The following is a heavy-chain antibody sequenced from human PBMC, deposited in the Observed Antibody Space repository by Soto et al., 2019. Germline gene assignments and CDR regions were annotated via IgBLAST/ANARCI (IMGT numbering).Heavy chain of an antibody. Sequence: GGSLRLSCAASGFTFSSYWMSWVRQAPGKGLEWVANIKQDGSEKYYVDYAKDRFNISRDNAKNSFYLQMNSLRAEDTAVYYCARVPTMVRGAQRNYYYYYYMDVWGKGTTVTVSS. D-gene: IGHD3-10*01. CDR2: IKQDGSEK. CDR1: GFTFSSYW. J-gene: IGHJ6*03. V-gene: IGHV3-7*01. CDR3: ARVPTMVRGAQRNYYYYYYMDV.